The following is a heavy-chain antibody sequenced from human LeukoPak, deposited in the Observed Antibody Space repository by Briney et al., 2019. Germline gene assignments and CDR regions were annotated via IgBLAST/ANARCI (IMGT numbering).Heavy chain of an antibody. J-gene: IGHJ4*02. CDR1: GFTFSTFW. CDR3: ARGGRGPDF. Sequence: GALRLSCATSGFTFSTFWMHWVRQAAGKGLVWVSRINSDGSSTNYADSVKGRFTISRDNAKNTLYLQMSDLRVEDTAVYYCARGGRGPDFWGQGTLVTVSS. CDR2: INSDGSST. V-gene: IGHV3-74*01. D-gene: IGHD3/OR15-3a*01.